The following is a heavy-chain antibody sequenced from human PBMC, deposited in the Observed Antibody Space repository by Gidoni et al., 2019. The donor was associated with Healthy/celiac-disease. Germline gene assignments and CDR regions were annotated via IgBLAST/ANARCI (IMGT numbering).Heavy chain of an antibody. V-gene: IGHV3-23*01. CDR1: GFTFSSYA. Sequence: EVQLLESGGGLVQPGGSLRLSCAASGFTFSSYAMSWVRQAPGKGLEWVSAISGSGGSTYYADSVKGRFTISRDNSKNTLYLQMNSLRAEDTAVYYCGGGSGSYPSYFDYWGQGTLVTVSS. CDR2: ISGSGGST. D-gene: IGHD3-10*01. J-gene: IGHJ4*02. CDR3: GGGSGSYPSYFDY.